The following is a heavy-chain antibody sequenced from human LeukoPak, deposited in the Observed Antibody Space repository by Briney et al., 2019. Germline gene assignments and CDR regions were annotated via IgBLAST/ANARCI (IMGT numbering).Heavy chain of an antibody. D-gene: IGHD2-2*01. CDR3: ATLPSTAAIWRFAY. V-gene: IGHV1-2*02. CDR2: INPNSGGT. J-gene: IGHJ4*02. Sequence: ASVKVSCKASGYTFTGYYMHWVRQAPGQGLEWMGWINPNSGGTNYAQKFQGRVTMTEDTSTDTAYMELSSLRSEDTAVYYCATLPSTAAIWRFAYWGQGTLVTVSS. CDR1: GYTFTGYY.